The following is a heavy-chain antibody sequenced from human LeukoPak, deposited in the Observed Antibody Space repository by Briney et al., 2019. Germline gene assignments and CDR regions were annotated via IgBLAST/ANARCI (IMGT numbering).Heavy chain of an antibody. D-gene: IGHD7-27*01. CDR3: GRNRLGKALDI. CDR1: GYTFTDYF. J-gene: IGHJ3*02. V-gene: IGHV1-2*02. Sequence: GASVKVSCKASGYTFTDYFIHWVRQVAGQGLEWMGWIGPKSGDTSYSQKFQGRVTVTRDTSISTAYMDLSRLRFDDTVVYYCGRNRLGKALDIWGQGTMVTVSS. CDR2: IGPKSGDT.